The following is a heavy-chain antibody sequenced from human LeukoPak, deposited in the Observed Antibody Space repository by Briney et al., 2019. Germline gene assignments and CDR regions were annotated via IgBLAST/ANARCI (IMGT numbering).Heavy chain of an antibody. CDR3: AKRKVATEYYFDY. CDR2: IWYDGSNK. D-gene: IGHD1-26*01. Sequence: PGGSLRLSCAASGFTFSTYGMHWVRQAPGKGLEWVAVIWYDGSNKYYADSVKGRFTISRDNSKNTVYMQMNSLRAEDTAVYYCAKRKVATEYYFDYWGQGTLVTVSS. J-gene: IGHJ4*02. V-gene: IGHV3-33*06. CDR1: GFTFSTYG.